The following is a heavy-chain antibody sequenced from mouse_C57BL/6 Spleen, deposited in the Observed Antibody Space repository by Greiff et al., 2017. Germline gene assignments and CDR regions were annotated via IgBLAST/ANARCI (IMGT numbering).Heavy chain of an antibody. V-gene: IGHV1-50*01. D-gene: IGHD2-3*01. CDR3: ARYDGYYDY. CDR1: GYTFTSYW. CDR2: IDPSDSYT. Sequence: QVQLQQSGAELVKPGASVKLSCKASGYTFTSYWMQWVKQRPGQGLEWIGEIDPSDSYTNYHQKFKGKATLTVDTSSSTAYMQLSSLTSEDSAVYYCARYDGYYDYWGQGTTLTVSS. J-gene: IGHJ2*01.